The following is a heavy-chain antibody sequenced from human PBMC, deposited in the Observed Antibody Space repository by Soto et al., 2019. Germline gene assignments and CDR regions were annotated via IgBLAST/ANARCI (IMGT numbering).Heavy chain of an antibody. Sequence: SGGTFSSYAISWVRQAPGQGLEWMGGIIPIFGTANYAQKFQGRVTITADESTGTAYMELSSLRSEDTAVYYCARGSPYPYYFDYWGQGTLVTVSS. V-gene: IGHV1-69*01. J-gene: IGHJ4*02. CDR1: GGTFSSYA. CDR2: IIPIFGTA. CDR3: ARGSPYPYYFDY.